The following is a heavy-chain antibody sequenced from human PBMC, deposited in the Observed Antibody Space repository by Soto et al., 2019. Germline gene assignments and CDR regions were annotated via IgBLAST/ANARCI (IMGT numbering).Heavy chain of an antibody. CDR2: ISGSGGST. CDR3: AKGLDSSGWIFFDY. V-gene: IGHV3-23*01. Sequence: HPGGSLRLSCAASGFTFSSYAMSWVRQAPGKGLEWVSAISGSGGSTYYADSVKGRFTISRDNSKNTLYLQMNSLRAEYTAVYYCAKGLDSSGWIFFDYWGQGTLVPVSS. J-gene: IGHJ4*02. D-gene: IGHD6-19*01. CDR1: GFTFSSYA.